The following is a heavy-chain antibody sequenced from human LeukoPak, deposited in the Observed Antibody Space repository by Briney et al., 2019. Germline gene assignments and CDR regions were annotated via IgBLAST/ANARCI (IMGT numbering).Heavy chain of an antibody. J-gene: IGHJ1*01. CDR1: GYTFSSYW. D-gene: IGHD2-21*02. Sequence: GESLQISCKVSGYTFSSYWIAWVRPMPGKGLEWMGIIYPGDSDTRYSPSFQGQVTISADKSISTAYLQWSSLKASDTAMYYCARIIRTYCGGDCYRAEYFQYWGQGTLVTVSS. CDR2: IYPGDSDT. V-gene: IGHV5-51*01. CDR3: ARIIRTYCGGDCYRAEYFQY.